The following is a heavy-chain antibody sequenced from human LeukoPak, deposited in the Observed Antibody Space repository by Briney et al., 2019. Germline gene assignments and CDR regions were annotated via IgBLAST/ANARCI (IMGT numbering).Heavy chain of an antibody. CDR2: INHSGST. CDR1: GGSFSGYY. CDR3: ARGDSSSWSYDY. Sequence: SETLSLTCAVYGGSFSGYYWSWIRQPPGKGLEWIGEINHSGSTNYNPSLKSRVTISVDTFKNQFSLKLSSVTAADTAVYYCARGDSSSWSYDYWGQGTLVTVSS. J-gene: IGHJ4*02. V-gene: IGHV4-34*01. D-gene: IGHD6-13*01.